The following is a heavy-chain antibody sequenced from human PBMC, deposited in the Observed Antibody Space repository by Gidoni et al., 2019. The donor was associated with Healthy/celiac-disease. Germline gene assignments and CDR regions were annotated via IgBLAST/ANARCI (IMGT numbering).Heavy chain of an antibody. CDR2: ISYDGSNK. V-gene: IGHV3-30*04. D-gene: IGHD6-19*01. Sequence: QVQLVESGGGVVQPGRSLRLSCAASGFTFSSYAMHWVRQAPGKGLEWVAVISYDGSNKYYADSVKGRFTISRDNSKNTLYLQMNSLRAEDTAVYYCARDREGSGWLGYFDYWGQGTLVTVSS. CDR3: ARDREGSGWLGYFDY. J-gene: IGHJ4*02. CDR1: GFTFSSYA.